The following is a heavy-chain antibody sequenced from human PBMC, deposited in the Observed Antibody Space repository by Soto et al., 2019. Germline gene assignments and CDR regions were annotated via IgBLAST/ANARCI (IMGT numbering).Heavy chain of an antibody. CDR2: IYPGDSDT. J-gene: IGHJ6*02. Sequence: GESLKISCKGSGYSFTSYWIGWVRQMPGKGLEWMGIIYPGDSDTKYNPSFQGQVTISADKSITTTYLRWTSLKASDTAIYYCAASIFYYGMDVWGQGTTASVSS. V-gene: IGHV5-51*01. CDR1: GYSFTSYW. CDR3: AASIFYYGMDV.